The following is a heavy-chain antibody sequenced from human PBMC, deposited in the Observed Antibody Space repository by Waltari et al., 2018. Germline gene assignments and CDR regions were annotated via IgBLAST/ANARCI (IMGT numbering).Heavy chain of an antibody. J-gene: IGHJ4*02. CDR1: GGSIRSGDYY. Sequence: QVQLQDSGSGLVKPSPTLSLNCTVSGGSIRSGDYYCRWLRQPPGKGLEWIGYIYYRVSTYYNPSLKSRVTISVDTSKNQFSLKLSSVTAADTAVYYCARGPFGVVIVDYWGQGTLVTVSS. V-gene: IGHV4-30-4*01. CDR3: ARGPFGVVIVDY. CDR2: IYYRVST. D-gene: IGHD3-3*01.